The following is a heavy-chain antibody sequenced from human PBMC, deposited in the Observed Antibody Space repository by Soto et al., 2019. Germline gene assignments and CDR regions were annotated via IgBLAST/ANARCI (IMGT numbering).Heavy chain of an antibody. CDR2: LYYSGST. D-gene: IGHD1-26*01. Sequence: QVQLQESGPGLVKPSQTLSLTCTVSGGSISSGGYYWSWIRQHPGKGLEWIGYLYYSGSTYYNPALKSRVTISVDTSTNQCALKLSSVTAADTAVYYCASGTEVSPSWDVWGQGTTVTVSS. CDR3: ASGTEVSPSWDV. J-gene: IGHJ6*02. V-gene: IGHV4-31*03. CDR1: GGSISSGGYY.